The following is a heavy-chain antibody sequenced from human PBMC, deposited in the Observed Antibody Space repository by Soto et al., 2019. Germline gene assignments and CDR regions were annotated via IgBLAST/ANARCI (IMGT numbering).Heavy chain of an antibody. CDR3: ARVGRPYNWFDP. D-gene: IGHD6-25*01. V-gene: IGHV3-53*02. Sequence: EVQLVETGGGLIQPGGSLRLSCAASGFTVSSNYMSWVRQAPGKGLEWVSVIYSGGSTYYADSVKGRFTISRDNSKNPLYLQMNSLRAEDTAVYYCARVGRPYNWFDPWGQGTLVTVSS. CDR1: GFTVSSNY. CDR2: IYSGGST. J-gene: IGHJ5*02.